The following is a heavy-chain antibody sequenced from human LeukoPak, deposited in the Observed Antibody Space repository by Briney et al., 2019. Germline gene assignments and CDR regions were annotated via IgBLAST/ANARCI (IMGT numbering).Heavy chain of an antibody. CDR3: ARVYSSGWTYYFDY. CDR2: INWNGGST. Sequence: PGGSLRLSCAASGFTFDDYGMSWVRQAPGKGLEWVSGINWNGGSTGYADSVKGRFTISRDNAKNSLYLQMNSLRAEDTALYYCARVYSSGWTYYFDYWGQGTLVTVSS. CDR1: GFTFDDYG. V-gene: IGHV3-20*04. D-gene: IGHD6-19*01. J-gene: IGHJ4*02.